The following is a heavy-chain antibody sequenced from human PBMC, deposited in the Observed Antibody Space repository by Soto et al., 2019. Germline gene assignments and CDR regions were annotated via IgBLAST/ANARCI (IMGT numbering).Heavy chain of an antibody. V-gene: IGHV3-30-3*01. Sequence: QVRLVESGGGVVQPGRSLRLSCTASGFSFSSYAMYWFRQPPGKGLEWVAVISHDGINKHYADSVKGRVTVSRDNSNHSLDLQLNSLRGEDTAMYYCARDMYSSDYFVKWFAPWGQGTLVTFSS. CDR2: ISHDGINK. CDR1: GFSFSSYA. J-gene: IGHJ5*02. CDR3: ARDMYSSDYFVKWFAP. D-gene: IGHD6-19*01.